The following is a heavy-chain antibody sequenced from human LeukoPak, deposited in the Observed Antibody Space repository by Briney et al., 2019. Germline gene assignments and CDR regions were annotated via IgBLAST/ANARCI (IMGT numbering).Heavy chain of an antibody. V-gene: IGHV3-7*03. Sequence: GGSLRLSCAASGFTFNNYWMSWVRQAPGKGLEWVANIKQDGSEMYYVESVKGRFTISRDNAKNSLFLQMTSLRAEDTAVYYCARDPGRIGFDYWGQGTLVTVSS. CDR2: IKQDGSEM. CDR1: GFTFNNYW. D-gene: IGHD2/OR15-2a*01. J-gene: IGHJ4*02. CDR3: ARDPGRIGFDY.